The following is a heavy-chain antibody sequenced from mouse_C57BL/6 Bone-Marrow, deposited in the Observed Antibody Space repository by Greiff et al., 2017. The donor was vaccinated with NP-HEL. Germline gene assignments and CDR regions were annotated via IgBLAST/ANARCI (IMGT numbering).Heavy chain of an antibody. V-gene: IGHV1-50*01. CDR2: IGPSDSYT. Sequence: QVQLQQPGAELVKPGASVKLSCKASGYTFTSYWMQWVKQRPEQGLEWIGEIGPSDSYTNYKQKFKGKATLTVDTSSITAYMQRSSLTAEDFEVYSSAPICYYGMDYWGQGTSVTVSS. J-gene: IGHJ4*01. CDR3: APICYYGMDY. CDR1: GYTFTSYW. D-gene: IGHD6-5*01.